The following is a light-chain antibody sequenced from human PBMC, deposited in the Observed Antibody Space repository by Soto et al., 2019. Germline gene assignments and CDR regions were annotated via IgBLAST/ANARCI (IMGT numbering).Light chain of an antibody. J-gene: IGKJ2*01. V-gene: IGKV2-28*01. CDR1: QSLLHSNGYNY. CDR3: MQALQTPYT. CDR2: LGS. Sequence: DIVMTQSPLSLPVTPGEPASISCRSSQSLLHSNGYNYLDWYLQKPGQSPQLLTYLGSNRASGVPDRFGGSGSGTDFTLKISRVEAEDVGVYYCMQALQTPYTFGQGTKLEIK.